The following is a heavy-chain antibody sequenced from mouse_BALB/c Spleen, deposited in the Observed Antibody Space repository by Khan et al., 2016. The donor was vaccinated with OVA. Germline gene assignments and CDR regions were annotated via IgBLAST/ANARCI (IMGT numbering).Heavy chain of an antibody. CDR2: ISSGGDYT. D-gene: IGHD1-1*01. CDR1: GFTFSSYA. Sequence: EVELVESGGGLVKPGGPLKLSCAASGFTFSSYAMSWVRQTPEKRLEWFTTISSGGDYTYYPDSVKGRFTISRDNATTTLFLQMSRRRSEDKAIYYGARHNNGPFAYGGQGTLGTVSA. J-gene: IGHJ3*01. CDR3: ARHNNGPFAY. V-gene: IGHV5-9-3*01.